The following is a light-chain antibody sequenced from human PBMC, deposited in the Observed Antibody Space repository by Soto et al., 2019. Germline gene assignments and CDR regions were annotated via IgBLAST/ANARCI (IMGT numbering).Light chain of an antibody. CDR2: SAS. CDR1: QSISDT. J-gene: IGKJ1*01. Sequence: EIAMTQSPATLSVSPGGRATLTCRASQSISDTLAWYQQKPGQAPRLLIYSASRRATGFLGRFSGSGSGTDFTLTISSLQSEDLAVYYCQQYNNWPWTFGQGTKVDIK. CDR3: QQYNNWPWT. V-gene: IGKV3-15*01.